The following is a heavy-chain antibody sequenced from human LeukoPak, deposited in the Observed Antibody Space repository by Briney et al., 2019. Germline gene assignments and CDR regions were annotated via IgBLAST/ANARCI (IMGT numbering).Heavy chain of an antibody. CDR3: ASYIAASGLYYFDY. J-gene: IGHJ4*02. Sequence: SETLSLTCTVSGGSISSYYWSWIRQPPGKGLEWIGYIHYSGSTNYNPSLKSRVTISVDTSKNQFPLKLNSVTAADTAVYYCASYIAASGLYYFDYWGQGTQVTVSS. V-gene: IGHV4-59*01. CDR1: GGSISSYY. CDR2: IHYSGST. D-gene: IGHD6-13*01.